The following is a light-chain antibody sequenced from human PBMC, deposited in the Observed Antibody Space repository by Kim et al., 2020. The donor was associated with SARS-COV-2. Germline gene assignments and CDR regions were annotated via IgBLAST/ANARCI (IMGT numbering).Light chain of an antibody. CDR1: SNIVATQG. CDR2: RND. J-gene: IGLJ6*01. Sequence: QAGLTQPPSEPKALRQTATLTSTGKSNIVATQGTPRLPQHQGHPPKVLTYRNDSRPSGISERVSASRSGKTASRTIPGLQPEDDADYYYSALDSSLGTSVFGSGTKVTVL. V-gene: IGLV10-54*02. CDR3: SALDSSLGTSV.